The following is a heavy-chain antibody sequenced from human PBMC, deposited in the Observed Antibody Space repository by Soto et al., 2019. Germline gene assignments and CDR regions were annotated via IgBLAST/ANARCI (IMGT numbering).Heavy chain of an antibody. CDR3: AKNNRYCSSTNCFVFDY. Sequence: EVQLVESGGGLVQPGGSLRLSCAASGFTFSGYWMSWVRQAPGKGLERVANIKQDGSEKYYVDSVKGRFTISRDNAKNSLYLLMNSLRAEDTAVYYCAKNNRYCSSTNCFVFDYWGQGTLVTVSS. CDR1: GFTFSGYW. V-gene: IGHV3-7*01. J-gene: IGHJ4*02. D-gene: IGHD2-2*01. CDR2: IKQDGSEK.